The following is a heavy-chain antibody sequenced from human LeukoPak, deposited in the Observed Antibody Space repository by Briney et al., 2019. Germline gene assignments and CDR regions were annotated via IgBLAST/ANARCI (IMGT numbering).Heavy chain of an antibody. CDR2: IKQDGSEK. CDR3: AREGYDTLGGNWFDP. D-gene: IGHD3-9*01. V-gene: IGHV3-7*01. CDR1: GFTFSSYW. J-gene: IGHJ5*02. Sequence: QPGGSLRLSCAASGFTFSSYWMSWVRQAPGKGLEWVANIKQDGSEKYYVDSVKGRFTISRDNAKNSLYLQMNSLRAEDTAVYYCAREGYDTLGGNWFDPWGQGTLVTVSS.